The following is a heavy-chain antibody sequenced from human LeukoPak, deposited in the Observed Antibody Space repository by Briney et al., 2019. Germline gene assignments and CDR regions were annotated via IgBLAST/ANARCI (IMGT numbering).Heavy chain of an antibody. D-gene: IGHD6-19*01. CDR2: IIPIFGTA. J-gene: IGHJ3*02. V-gene: IGHV1-69*13. CDR3: ASGIAVAGQAFDI. Sequence: SVKVSCKASGYTFTGYYMHWVRQAPGQGLEWMGGIIPIFGTANYAQKFQGRVTITADESTSTAYMELSSLRPEDTAVYYCASGIAVAGQAFDIWGQGTMVTVSS. CDR1: GYTFTGYY.